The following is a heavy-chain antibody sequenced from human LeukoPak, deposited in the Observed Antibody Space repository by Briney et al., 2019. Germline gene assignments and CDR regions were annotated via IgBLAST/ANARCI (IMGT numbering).Heavy chain of an antibody. Sequence: GGSLRLSCAASGFTFSSYSMNWVRQAPGKGLEWVSYISSSSSTIYYADSVKGRFTISRDNAKNSLYLQMNSLRAEDTAVYYCARGITGTTPWFDPWGQGTLVTVSS. CDR3: ARGITGTTPWFDP. CDR1: GFTFSSYS. CDR2: ISSSSSTI. J-gene: IGHJ5*02. V-gene: IGHV3-48*01. D-gene: IGHD1-7*01.